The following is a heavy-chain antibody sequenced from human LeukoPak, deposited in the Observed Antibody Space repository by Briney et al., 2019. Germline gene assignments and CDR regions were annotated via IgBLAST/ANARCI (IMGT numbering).Heavy chain of an antibody. CDR1: GYSISSGYY. CDR2: IYHSGST. Sequence: SETLSLTCTVSGYSISSGYYWGWIRQPPGKGLEWIWSIYHSGSTYYNPSLKSRVTISVDTSKNQFSLKLSTVTAADTAVYYCARPGRYCSSTCCFKDAFDIWGQGTMVTVSS. V-gene: IGHV4-38-2*02. CDR3: ARPGRYCSSTCCFKDAFDI. J-gene: IGHJ3*02. D-gene: IGHD2-2*01.